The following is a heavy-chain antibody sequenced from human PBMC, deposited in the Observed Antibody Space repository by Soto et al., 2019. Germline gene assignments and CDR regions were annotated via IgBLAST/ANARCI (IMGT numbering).Heavy chain of an antibody. Sequence: EVQLLDSGGGLVQPGGSLRLSCAASGFIFSNYAMSWVRQAPGKGLEWVAIISSGGGTTYNVDSVKGRFIISRDNSKNPLYLQMTSLRAEDTALYYCAKSPAVLRTFDYGGQGPLVTVSS. D-gene: IGHD4-17*01. CDR2: ISSGGGTT. J-gene: IGHJ4*02. CDR3: AKSPAVLRTFDY. CDR1: GFIFSNYA. V-gene: IGHV3-23*01.